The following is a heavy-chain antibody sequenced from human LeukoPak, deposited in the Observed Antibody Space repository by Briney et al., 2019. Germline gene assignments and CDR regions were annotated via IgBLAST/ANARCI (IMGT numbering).Heavy chain of an antibody. Sequence: GGFLRLSCAASGFTFSSYVMSWVRQAPGKGLEWVSIINSGGGTTYYADSVKGRFTISRDNSKSTLYLQMNSLRADDTALYYCAKHPAAGNFDYWGQGTLVTVSS. CDR1: GFTFSSYV. J-gene: IGHJ4*02. CDR3: AKHPAAGNFDY. V-gene: IGHV3-23*01. CDR2: INSGGGTT.